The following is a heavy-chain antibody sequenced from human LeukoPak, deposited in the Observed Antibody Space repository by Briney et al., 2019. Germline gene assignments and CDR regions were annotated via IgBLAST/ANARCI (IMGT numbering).Heavy chain of an antibody. CDR2: TRNKPNGYTT. CDR3: VRVRHGDYFDY. D-gene: IGHD4-17*01. Sequence: PGGSLRLSCAASGFCITYHYMDWVRQAPGKGLEWVGRTRNKPNGYTTDYGTSVKGRFIVSRDDSENSLYLQMNGLKTEDTAVYYCVRVRHGDYFDYWGQGTLVTVSS. J-gene: IGHJ4*02. CDR1: GFCITYHY. V-gene: IGHV3-72*01.